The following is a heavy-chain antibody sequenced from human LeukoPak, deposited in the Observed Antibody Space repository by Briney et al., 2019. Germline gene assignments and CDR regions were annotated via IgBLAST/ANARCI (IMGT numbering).Heavy chain of an antibody. V-gene: IGHV1-69*04. J-gene: IGHJ1*01. CDR1: GGTFSSYT. D-gene: IGHD6-19*01. CDR3: ARDRAVSSGGWFTTEYFQH. Sequence: GASVKVSCKASGGTFSSYTISWVRQAPGQGLEWMGRIIPILGIANYAQKFQGRVTITADKSTSTAYMELSSLRSEDTAVYYCARDRAVSSGGWFTTEYFQHWGQGTLVTVSP. CDR2: IIPILGIA.